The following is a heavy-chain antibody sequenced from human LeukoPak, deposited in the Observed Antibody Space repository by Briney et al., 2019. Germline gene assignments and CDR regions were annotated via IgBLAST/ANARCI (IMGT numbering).Heavy chain of an antibody. Sequence: SETLSLTCTVSGGSISSYYWSRIRQPPGKGLEWIGYIYYSGSSNYNPSLKSRVTMSVDTSKNQFSLILNSVTAADAAVYYCARDGREATGGKNWYFDLWGRGTLVTVSS. CDR3: ARDGREATGGKNWYFDL. J-gene: IGHJ2*01. V-gene: IGHV4-59*01. D-gene: IGHD1-26*01. CDR1: GGSISSYY. CDR2: IYYSGSS.